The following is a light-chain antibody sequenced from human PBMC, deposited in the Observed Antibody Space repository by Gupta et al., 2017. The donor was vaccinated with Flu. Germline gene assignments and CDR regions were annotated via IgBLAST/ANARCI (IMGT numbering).Light chain of an antibody. CDR2: DAS. J-gene: IGKJ3*01. CDR3: QRRSNWPPFT. V-gene: IGKV3-11*01. Sequence: EIVLTQSPATLSLSPGERATLSCRASQSVSSYLAWYKQKPGQAPRLLIYDASNRDPGTPARFSGSGYGTDFTLTISSREPEDFAVYYCQRRSNWPPFTFGHGTTVDIK. CDR1: QSVSSY.